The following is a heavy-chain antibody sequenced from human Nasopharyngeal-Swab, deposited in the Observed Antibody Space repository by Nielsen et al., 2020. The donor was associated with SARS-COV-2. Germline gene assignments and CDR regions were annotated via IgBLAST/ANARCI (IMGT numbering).Heavy chain of an antibody. CDR2: INPSGTST. CDR3: TRAAIDQHFDL. Sequence: ASVKVSCKAPGYIFNDHFIHWVRQAPGQGLEWMGIINPSGTSTTHAQRFQGRVTMTRDTSTSTVHMELSSLRSGDTAVYYCTRAAIDQHFDLWGPGTLVTVSS. CDR1: GYIFNDHF. V-gene: IGHV1-46*02. J-gene: IGHJ4*02. D-gene: IGHD5-24*01.